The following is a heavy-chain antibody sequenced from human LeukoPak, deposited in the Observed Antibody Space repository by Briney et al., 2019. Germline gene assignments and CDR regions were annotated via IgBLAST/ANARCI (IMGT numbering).Heavy chain of an antibody. D-gene: IGHD3-10*01. J-gene: IGHJ4*02. V-gene: IGHV3-21*01. CDR2: ISSSSSYI. CDR1: GFTFSSYS. CDR3: ARGSGTARSRGVLWFGDFDY. Sequence: GGSLRLSCAASGFTFSSYSMNWVRQAPGKGLEWVSSISSSSSYIYYADSVKGRFTISRDNSKNTLYLQMNSLRAEDTAVYYCARGSGTARSRGVLWFGDFDYWGQGTLVTVSS.